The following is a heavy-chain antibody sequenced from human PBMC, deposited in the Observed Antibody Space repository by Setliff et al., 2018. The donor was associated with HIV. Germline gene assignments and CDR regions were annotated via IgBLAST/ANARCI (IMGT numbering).Heavy chain of an antibody. D-gene: IGHD1-26*01. Sequence: PSETLYLTCTVSGASIRSSGHHWAWIRQPPGKGLEYIGNLYYTGSTHHNLSLESRVATSVDTSKNQFSLKLSSVTAADTAVYYCAGIVRWELVATSTFFYYYIDVWSKGTTVTVSS. CDR2: LYYTGST. V-gene: IGHV4-39*01. CDR3: AGIVRWELVATSTFFYYYIDV. CDR1: GASIRSSGHH. J-gene: IGHJ6*03.